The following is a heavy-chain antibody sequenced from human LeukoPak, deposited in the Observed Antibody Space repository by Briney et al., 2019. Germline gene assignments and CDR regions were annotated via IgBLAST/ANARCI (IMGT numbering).Heavy chain of an antibody. CDR2: INPNSGGT. CDR1: GYTFTGYY. D-gene: IGHD3-3*01. CDR3: ARGHRFSTYWFDP. J-gene: IGHJ5*02. V-gene: IGHV1-2*02. Sequence: ASVKVSCKASGYTFTGYYMRWVRQAPGQGLEWMGWINPNSGGTNYAQKFQGRVTMTRDTSISTAYMEQSRLRSDDTAVYYCARGHRFSTYWFDPWGQGALVTVTS.